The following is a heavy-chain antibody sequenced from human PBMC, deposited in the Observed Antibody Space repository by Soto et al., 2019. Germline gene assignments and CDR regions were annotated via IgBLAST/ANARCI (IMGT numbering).Heavy chain of an antibody. V-gene: IGHV4-31*03. D-gene: IGHD2-15*01. J-gene: IGHJ4*02. CDR1: GGSISSGGYY. CDR2: IYYSGST. Sequence: SQTLPLTCTVSGGSISSGGYYLSWIRQHPGKGLEGIGYIYYSGSTYYNPSLKSRVTISVDTSKNQFSLKLSSVTAADTAVYYCARGGGTPCSGGSCRNLDYSGQGTLVTVSS. CDR3: ARGGGTPCSGGSCRNLDY.